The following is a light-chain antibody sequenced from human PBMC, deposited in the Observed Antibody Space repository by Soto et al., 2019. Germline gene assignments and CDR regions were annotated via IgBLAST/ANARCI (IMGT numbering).Light chain of an antibody. CDR2: DAF. CDR3: QQTYSSPYT. CDR1: QRISSW. Sequence: DIQMTQSPSTLSASVGDRLTITCLASQRISSWLAWYQQKPGKPPKLLIYDAFSLESGVPSRFSGSGASGTDFTLAITSLQPEDFATYFCQQTYSSPYTFGQGTRLEIK. J-gene: IGKJ2*01. V-gene: IGKV1-5*01.